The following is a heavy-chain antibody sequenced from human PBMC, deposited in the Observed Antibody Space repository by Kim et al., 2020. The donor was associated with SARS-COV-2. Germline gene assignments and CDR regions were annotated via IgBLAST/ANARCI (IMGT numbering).Heavy chain of an antibody. CDR2: IIPILGIA. J-gene: IGHJ4*02. CDR3: ARVENYDSPPFDY. V-gene: IGHV1-69*04. D-gene: IGHD3-22*01. Sequence: SVKVSCKASGGTFSSYAISWVRQAPGQRLEWMGRIIPILGIANYAQKFQGRVTITADKSTSTAYMELSSLRSEDTAVYYCARVENYDSPPFDYWGQGTLVTISS. CDR1: GGTFSSYA.